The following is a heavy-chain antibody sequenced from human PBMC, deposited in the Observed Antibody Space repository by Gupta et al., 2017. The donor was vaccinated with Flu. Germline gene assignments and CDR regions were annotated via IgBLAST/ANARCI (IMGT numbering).Heavy chain of an antibody. CDR3: ARHRGYYYGLAAPDDDFDI. J-gene: IGHJ3*02. Sequence: QLQLQESGPGLAKPSETLSLTCNVSGGSISGSLYYWGWIRQPPGKGLEWIGSIYYGGPTYYNPSLKSRVAISVHKSKNQLSLKLSSVTAADTAVYYCARHRGYYYGLAAPDDDFDIWGQGTMVAVSS. V-gene: IGHV4-39*01. CDR1: GGSISGSLYY. CDR2: IYYGGPT. D-gene: IGHD3-10*01.